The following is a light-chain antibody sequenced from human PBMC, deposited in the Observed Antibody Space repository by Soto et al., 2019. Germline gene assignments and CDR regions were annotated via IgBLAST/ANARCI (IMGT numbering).Light chain of an antibody. J-gene: IGKJ1*01. CDR2: GAS. Sequence: IWVTQSPSSLAAATGDRVTITCRANQSINTYLDWYQKEEGKAPKLLIYGASILQSGVPSRFSGSRSGTDFALTISGLQSEDFATYYCQQYYRFPWTFGQGTKVEIK. V-gene: IGKV1-8*01. CDR1: QSINTY. CDR3: QQYYRFPWT.